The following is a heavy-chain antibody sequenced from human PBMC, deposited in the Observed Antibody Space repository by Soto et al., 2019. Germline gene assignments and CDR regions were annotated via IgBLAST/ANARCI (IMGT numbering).Heavy chain of an antibody. CDR1: GGSFSGYY. Sequence: PSETLSLTCAVYGGSFSGYYWSWIRQPPGKGLEWIGEINHSGSTNYNPSLKSRVTISVDTSKNQFSLKLSSVTAADTAVYYCARVGRGFYYYMDVWGKGTTVTVSS. D-gene: IGHD3-10*01. V-gene: IGHV4-34*01. CDR3: ARVGRGFYYYMDV. CDR2: INHSGST. J-gene: IGHJ6*03.